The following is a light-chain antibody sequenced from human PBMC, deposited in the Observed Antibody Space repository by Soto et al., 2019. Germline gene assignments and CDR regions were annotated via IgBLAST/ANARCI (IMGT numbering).Light chain of an antibody. CDR3: AACDDSLNGPL. CDR2: SNN. V-gene: IGLV1-44*01. Sequence: QSVLTQPPSASGTPGQRVTISCSGTSSNIGGNTVSWYQHLPGTAPKLLIYSNNQRPSGLTDRFSGFKSGTSASLAISGLQSEDEADYYCAACDDSLNGPLFGGGTQLTVL. CDR1: SSNIGGNT. J-gene: IGLJ2*01.